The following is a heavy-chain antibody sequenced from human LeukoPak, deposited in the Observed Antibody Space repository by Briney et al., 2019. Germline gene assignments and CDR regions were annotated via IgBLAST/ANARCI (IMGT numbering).Heavy chain of an antibody. V-gene: IGHV3-23*01. D-gene: IGHD3-22*01. CDR1: RFTPRIYA. CDR2: ITSRGEIT. J-gene: IGHJ4*02. CDR3: ARDRPNYYGSDGHYYRRDGDY. Sequence: GCLRLSPAPSRFTPRIYAMSRVRQAPGKGLQWVSSITSRGEITWYVDSVKGLFTITRDNSENTLYLQMHSLRAEDTAVYYCARDRPNYYGSDGHYYRRDGDYWGRGTLVSVSS.